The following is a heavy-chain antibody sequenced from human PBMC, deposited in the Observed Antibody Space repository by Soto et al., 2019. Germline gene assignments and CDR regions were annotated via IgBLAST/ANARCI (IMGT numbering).Heavy chain of an antibody. CDR3: VRDGTKTLRDWFDP. D-gene: IGHD1-1*01. Sequence: SETLSLTCTVPGASISGVYWSWIRKSAGKVLEWIGRIYATGTTDYNPSLKSRVMMSVATSKKQFSLKLRSVTAADTAVYYCVRDGTKTLRDWFDPWGQGISVSVSS. V-gene: IGHV4-4*07. CDR1: GASISGVY. CDR2: IYATGTT. J-gene: IGHJ5*02.